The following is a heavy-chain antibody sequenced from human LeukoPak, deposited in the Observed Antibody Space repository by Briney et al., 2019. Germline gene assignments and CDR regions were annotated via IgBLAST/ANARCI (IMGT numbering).Heavy chain of an antibody. Sequence: ASVKVSCKASGYTFTGYYMHWVRQAPGQGLEWMGIINPSGGSTSYAQKFQGRVTMTRDTSTSTVYMELSSLRSEDTAVYYCARVGYYYDSSGYENWFDPWGQGTLVTVSS. D-gene: IGHD3-22*01. CDR1: GYTFTGYY. J-gene: IGHJ5*02. V-gene: IGHV1-46*01. CDR2: INPSGGST. CDR3: ARVGYYYDSSGYENWFDP.